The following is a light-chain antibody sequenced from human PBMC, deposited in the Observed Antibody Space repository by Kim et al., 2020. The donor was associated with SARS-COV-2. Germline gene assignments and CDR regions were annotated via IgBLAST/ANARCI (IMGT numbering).Light chain of an antibody. CDR2: KIS. CDR3: MQATQFPRT. CDR1: PSLLHSNGNTY. V-gene: IGKV2-24*01. J-gene: IGKJ1*01. Sequence: PASISCRSSPSLLHSNGNTYLSWFHQRPGQPPRLLIYKISNRFSGVPDRFIGSGAGTDFTLTINRVEAEDVGIYYCMQATQFPRTFGQGTKVDIK.